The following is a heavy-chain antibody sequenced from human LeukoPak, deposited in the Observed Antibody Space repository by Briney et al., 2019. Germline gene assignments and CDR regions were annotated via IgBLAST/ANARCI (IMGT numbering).Heavy chain of an antibody. V-gene: IGHV4-34*01. CDR2: INHSGST. CDR1: GGSFSGYY. J-gene: IGHJ3*02. D-gene: IGHD2-21*01. CDR3: ARARVRSAFDI. Sequence: SETLSLTCTVYGGSFSGYYWNWIRQPPGKGLEWIGEINHSGSTNYNPSLKSRVPISVDTSKNQFSPKLSSVTAADTAVYYCARARVRSAFDIWGQGTMVTVSS.